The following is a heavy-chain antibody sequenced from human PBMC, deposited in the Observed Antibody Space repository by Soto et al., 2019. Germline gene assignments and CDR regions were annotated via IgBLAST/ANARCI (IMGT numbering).Heavy chain of an antibody. CDR1: GYTFTSYG. Sequence: QVQLVQSGAEVKKPGASVKVSCKASGYTFTSYGITWVRQAPGQGLEWMGWISAYNGNTNYAKKLQGRVTMTTYTSTSTAYMELRSLRSDDTAVYYCARDSDYSYYYDSTVDYWGQGTLVTVSS. CDR3: ARDSDYSYYYDSTVDY. D-gene: IGHD3-22*01. CDR2: ISAYNGNT. V-gene: IGHV1-18*01. J-gene: IGHJ4*02.